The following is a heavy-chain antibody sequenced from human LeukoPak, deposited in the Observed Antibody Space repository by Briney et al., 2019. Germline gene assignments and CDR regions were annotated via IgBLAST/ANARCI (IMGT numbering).Heavy chain of an antibody. CDR3: AVGSYYFDY. V-gene: IGHV3-23*01. Sequence: PGGSLRLSCAASGFTFSTYAMNWVRQAPGKGLEWVSGISGSSASTYYADSVKGRFTISRDNSKNTLYVQMNSLRAEDTAAYYCAVGSYYFDYWGQGTLVTVSS. J-gene: IGHJ4*02. CDR2: ISGSSAST. D-gene: IGHD3-10*01. CDR1: GFTFSTYA.